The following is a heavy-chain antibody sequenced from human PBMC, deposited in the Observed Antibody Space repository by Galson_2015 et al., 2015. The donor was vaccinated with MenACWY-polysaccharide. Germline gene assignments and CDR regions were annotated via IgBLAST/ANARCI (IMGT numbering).Heavy chain of an antibody. V-gene: IGHV1-18*01. CDR2: ISAGNGNT. J-gene: IGHJ6*03. CDR3: ARSMVRGPVLSGYYYMDV. D-gene: IGHD3-10*01. CDR1: GYTFTSYG. Sequence: QSGAEVKKPGASVKVSFKASGYTFTSYGISWVRQAPGQGLEWMGWISAGNGNTKYSQKFQGRVTITRDTSASTAYMELSSLRSEDTAVYYCARSMVRGPVLSGYYYMDVWGKGTTVTVSS.